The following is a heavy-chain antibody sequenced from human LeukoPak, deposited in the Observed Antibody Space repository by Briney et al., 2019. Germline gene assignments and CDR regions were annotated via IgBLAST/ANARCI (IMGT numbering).Heavy chain of an antibody. CDR1: GFSLSTSGVG. CDR2: IYWNDDK. Sequence: SGPTLVNPTQTLTLTCTFSGFSLSTSGVGVGWIRQPPGKALEWLALIYWNDDKRYSPSLRSRLTITKDTSKNQVVLTMTNMDPVDTATYYCAHSDQAISSSLNALYHWGQGTLVTVSS. CDR3: AHSDQAISSSLNALYH. J-gene: IGHJ5*02. D-gene: IGHD6-13*01. V-gene: IGHV2-5*01.